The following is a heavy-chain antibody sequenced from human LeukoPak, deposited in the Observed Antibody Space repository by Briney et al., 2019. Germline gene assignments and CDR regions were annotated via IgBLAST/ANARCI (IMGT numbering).Heavy chain of an antibody. CDR1: GGSISSYY. CDR2: IYYSGST. J-gene: IGHJ4*02. D-gene: IGHD3-22*01. Sequence: SSETLSFTCTVSGGSISSYYWSWIRQPPGKGLEWIGYIYYSGSTNYNPSLKSRVTISVDTSKNQFSLKLSSVTAADTAVYYCARGRGPMIVVPDYWGQGTLVTVSS. CDR3: ARGRGPMIVVPDY. V-gene: IGHV4-59*01.